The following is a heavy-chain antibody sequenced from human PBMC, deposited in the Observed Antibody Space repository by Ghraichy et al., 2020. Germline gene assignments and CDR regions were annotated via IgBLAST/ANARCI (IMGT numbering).Heavy chain of an antibody. V-gene: IGHV4-34*01. J-gene: IGHJ4*02. CDR2: VNENGGT. Sequence: SETLSLTCAVHGGSFSGSDWSWIRQSPGRGLEWIGEVNENGGTNFNPSLEGRATISVDTSSIQFSLNLESVTAADTAIYYCARGPNARAAAGTFDSWGQGILVTVSS. D-gene: IGHD6-13*01. CDR3: ARGPNARAAAGTFDS. CDR1: GGSFSGSD.